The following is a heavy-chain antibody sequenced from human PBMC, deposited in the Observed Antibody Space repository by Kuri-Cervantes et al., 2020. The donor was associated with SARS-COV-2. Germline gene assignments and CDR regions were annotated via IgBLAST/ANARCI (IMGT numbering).Heavy chain of an antibody. CDR1: GFTLTNYG. Sequence: GESLKISCSASGFTLTNYGMTWVRQAPGKGLEWASAMNSGGRTNYADSVKGRFTISRDTTGNTLFLQMNSLRAEDTAVYYCAKGWEMATVNPVYDFWGQGTLVTVSS. D-gene: IGHD5-24*01. J-gene: IGHJ4*02. CDR3: AKGWEMATVNPVYDF. CDR2: MNSGGRT. V-gene: IGHV3-23*01.